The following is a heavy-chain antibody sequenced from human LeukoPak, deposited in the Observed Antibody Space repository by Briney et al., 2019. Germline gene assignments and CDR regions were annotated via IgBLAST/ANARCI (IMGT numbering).Heavy chain of an antibody. D-gene: IGHD6-19*01. CDR2: IYYSGST. J-gene: IGHJ4*02. Sequence: SETLSLTCTVSGGFISSYYWSWIRQPPGTGLEWIGYIYYSGSTNYNPSLKSRVTISVDTSKNQFSLKLSSVTAADTAVYYCARARVAVAGTLIDYWGQGTLVTVSS. CDR3: ARARVAVAGTLIDY. CDR1: GGFISSYY. V-gene: IGHV4-59*01.